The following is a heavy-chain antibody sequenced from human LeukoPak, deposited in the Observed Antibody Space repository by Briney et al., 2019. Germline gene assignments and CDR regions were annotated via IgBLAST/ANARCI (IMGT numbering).Heavy chain of an antibody. CDR1: GFTFSSYA. Sequence: GGSLRLSCAASGFTFSSYAMHWVRQAPGKGLEWVAVISYDGSNKYYADSVKGRFTISRDNSKNTLYLQMNSLRAEDTAVYYCARERVKYSSSWYFGYWGQGTLVTVSS. CDR2: ISYDGSNK. J-gene: IGHJ4*02. CDR3: ARERVKYSSSWYFGY. V-gene: IGHV3-30*04. D-gene: IGHD6-13*01.